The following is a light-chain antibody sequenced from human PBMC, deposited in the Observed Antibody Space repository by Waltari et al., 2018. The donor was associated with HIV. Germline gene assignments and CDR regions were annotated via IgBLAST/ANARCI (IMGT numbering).Light chain of an antibody. Sequence: EIILTQSPAIVSASPGDRVTLTCRASQGVGANLAWYQQKSGQAPRRLLARSHTAAPGVPARFSGSGVGTDFTLTITNLQSDDLAVYYCQQFANWPSYTFGQGTKL. V-gene: IGKV3-15*01. J-gene: IGKJ2*01. CDR1: QGVGAN. CDR3: QQFANWPSYT. CDR2: RSH.